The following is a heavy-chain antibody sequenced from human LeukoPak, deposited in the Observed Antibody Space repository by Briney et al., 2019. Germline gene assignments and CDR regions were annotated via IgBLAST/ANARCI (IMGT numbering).Heavy chain of an antibody. CDR3: ARAPHYSNYGPYYYGMDV. CDR1: GFTFSDYY. V-gene: IGHV3-11*06. Sequence: NSGGSLRLSCAASGFTFSDYYMSWIRQALGKGLEWVSYISSSSSYTNYADSVKGRFTISRDNAKNSLYLQMNSLRAEDTAVYYCARAPHYSNYGPYYYGMDVWGQGTTVTVS. CDR2: ISSSSSYT. D-gene: IGHD4-11*01. J-gene: IGHJ6*02.